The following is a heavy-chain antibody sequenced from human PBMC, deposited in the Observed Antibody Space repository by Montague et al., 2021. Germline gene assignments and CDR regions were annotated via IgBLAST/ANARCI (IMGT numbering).Heavy chain of an antibody. CDR3: ARSLYCKGGSCYSGFDP. V-gene: IGHV4-39*01. J-gene: IGHJ5*02. CDR1: GGSTSSTSYY. CDR2: IYYNGST. Sequence: SETLSLTCTVSGGSTSSTSYYWGWIRQPPGKELEFIGVIYYNGSTYHNPSLKSRVTVSIDTSMNQFSLKLISVTAADTAVYFCARSLYCKGGSCYSGFDPWGQGTLVTVSS. D-gene: IGHD2-15*01.